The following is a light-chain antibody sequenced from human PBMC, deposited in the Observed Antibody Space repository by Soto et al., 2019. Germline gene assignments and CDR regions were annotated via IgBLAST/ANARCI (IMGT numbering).Light chain of an antibody. Sequence: EIVLTQSPGTLSFSPGERATLSCRASQSVSSSYLAWYKQKPGQAPRLLIYGASSRATGIPDRFSGSGSGKDLTLTISRLEPEDFAVYYCQQYGGSPPYTFGQGTKMAIK. CDR3: QQYGGSPPYT. V-gene: IGKV3-20*01. CDR1: QSVSSSY. CDR2: GAS. J-gene: IGKJ2*01.